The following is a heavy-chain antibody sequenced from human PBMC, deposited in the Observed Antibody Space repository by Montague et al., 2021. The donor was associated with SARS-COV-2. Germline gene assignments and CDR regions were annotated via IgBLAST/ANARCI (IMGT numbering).Heavy chain of an antibody. Sequence: SETLSLTCTVSGGSISSTTYRWGWIRQPTGKGLEWIGFISYSGTTFYNPSLKSRISMSVDTPKSQFSLNLTSVTAADTAVYSCAIHYGSSLDSWGQGILVAVSS. D-gene: IGHD4-17*01. J-gene: IGHJ4*02. CDR1: GGSISSTTYR. V-gene: IGHV4-39*01. CDR2: ISYSGTT. CDR3: AIHYGSSLDS.